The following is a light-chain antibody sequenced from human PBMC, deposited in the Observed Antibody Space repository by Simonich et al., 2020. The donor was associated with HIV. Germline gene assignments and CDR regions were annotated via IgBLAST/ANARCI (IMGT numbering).Light chain of an antibody. CDR2: WAS. J-gene: IGKJ2*01. CDR1: RNILYSSNNKYY. Sequence: DIVMTQSPDSLAVSLGERATINCKSSRNILYSSNNKYYLSWYQQKPGQPPKLLIYWASTRESGVPDRFSGSGSGTDFNLTISSLQAEDVAVYYCQQYYNTPHFGQGTKLEIK. V-gene: IGKV4-1*01. CDR3: QQYYNTPH.